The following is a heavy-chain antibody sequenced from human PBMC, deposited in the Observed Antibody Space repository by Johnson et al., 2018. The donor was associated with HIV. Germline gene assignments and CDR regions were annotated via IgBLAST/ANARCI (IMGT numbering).Heavy chain of an antibody. D-gene: IGHD2-15*01. J-gene: IGHJ3*02. CDR1: GFTVGTNY. CDR2: IYSGGST. CDR3: VTLVVAPPFDI. Sequence: CVASGFTVGTNYMSWVRQAPGKGLEWVSVIYSGGSTYYADSVKGRFTISRDNSKNTLYLQMNSLRAEDTAVYYCVTLVVAPPFDIWGQGTMVTVSS. V-gene: IGHV3-66*01.